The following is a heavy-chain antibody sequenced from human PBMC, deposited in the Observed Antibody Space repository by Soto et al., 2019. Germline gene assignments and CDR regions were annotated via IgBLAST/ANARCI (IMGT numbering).Heavy chain of an antibody. CDR3: AREPRDILTGYYTGSGMDV. Sequence: QVQLQESGPGLVKPSQTLSLTCTVSGGSISSGGYYWSWIRQHPGKGLEWIGYIYYSGSTYYNPSLKSRVTISVDTSKNQFSLKLSSVTAADTAVYCCAREPRDILTGYYTGSGMDVWGQGTTVTVSS. J-gene: IGHJ6*02. CDR1: GGSISSGGYY. V-gene: IGHV4-31*03. D-gene: IGHD3-9*01. CDR2: IYYSGST.